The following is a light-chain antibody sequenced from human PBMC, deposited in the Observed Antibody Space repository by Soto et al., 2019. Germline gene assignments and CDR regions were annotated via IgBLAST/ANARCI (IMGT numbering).Light chain of an antibody. J-gene: IGLJ3*02. CDR2: YDD. CDR3: AAWDDSLNARV. Sequence: QSVLTQPPSVSEAPRQRVTISCSGSSSNIGNNAVNWYQQLPGKAPKLLIYYDDLLPSGVSDRFSGSKSGTSASLAISGLQSEDEADYYCAAWDDSLNARVFGGWTKLTVL. CDR1: SSNIGNNA. V-gene: IGLV1-36*01.